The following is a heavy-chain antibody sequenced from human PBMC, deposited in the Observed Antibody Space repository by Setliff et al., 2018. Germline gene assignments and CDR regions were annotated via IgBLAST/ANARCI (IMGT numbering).Heavy chain of an antibody. CDR3: ARHLGPWDPVDY. D-gene: IGHD1-26*01. J-gene: IGHJ4*02. CDR2: VFYGGST. Sequence: PSETLSLTCAVSGASTTTYYWSWIRQPPGKGLEWIGYVFYGGSTKFNPPLKSPASISVDTTKNQFSLRLISVTAADTAIYYCARHLGPWDPVDYWGPGTLGTVS. CDR1: GASTTTYY. V-gene: IGHV4-59*08.